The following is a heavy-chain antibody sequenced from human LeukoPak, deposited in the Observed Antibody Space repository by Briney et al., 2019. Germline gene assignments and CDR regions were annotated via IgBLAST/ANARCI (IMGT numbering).Heavy chain of an antibody. Sequence: SETLSLTCTVSGGSISSYYWGWIRQPPGKGLEWIGSIFYSGSTYYNPSLKSRVTISVDTSKNQFSLKLSSVTAADTAVYYCARNDYGDYKFDYWGQGTLVTVSS. D-gene: IGHD4-17*01. J-gene: IGHJ4*02. V-gene: IGHV4-39*07. CDR1: GGSISSYY. CDR3: ARNDYGDYKFDY. CDR2: IFYSGST.